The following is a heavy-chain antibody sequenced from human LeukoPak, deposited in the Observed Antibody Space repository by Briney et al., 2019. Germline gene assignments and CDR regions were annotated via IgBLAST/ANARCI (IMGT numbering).Heavy chain of an antibody. CDR1: GFSLSDYY. CDR3: VTAPTRTYSVN. D-gene: IGHD2-15*01. J-gene: IGHJ4*02. CDR2: MSRSGDTI. V-gene: IGHV3-11*04. Sequence: GESLRLSCAASGFSLSDYYMSWIRQAPGKGLEWVSYMSRSGDTIYYTDSVKGRFIISRDKAKNSMFLQMNCLRAEDTAVYYCVTAPTRTYSVNWGQGTLVTVSS.